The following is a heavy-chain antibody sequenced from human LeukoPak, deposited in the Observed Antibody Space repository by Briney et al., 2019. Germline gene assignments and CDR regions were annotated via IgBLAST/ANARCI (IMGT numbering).Heavy chain of an antibody. V-gene: IGHV4-4*07. CDR2: IYTSGST. CDR3: ARVTTMVRGVKVYLFDP. J-gene: IGHJ5*02. D-gene: IGHD3-10*01. Sequence: SETLSLTCTVSGGSISSYYWSWIRQPAGKGLEWIGRIYTSGSTNYNPSLKSRVTMSVDTSKNQFSLKLSSVTAADTAVYYCARVTTMVRGVKVYLFDPWGQGTLVTVSS. CDR1: GGSISSYY.